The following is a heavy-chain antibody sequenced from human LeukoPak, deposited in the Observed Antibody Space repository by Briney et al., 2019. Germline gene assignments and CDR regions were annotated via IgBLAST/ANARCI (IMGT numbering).Heavy chain of an antibody. J-gene: IGHJ3*02. CDR3: ARSRPVVGATIGAFDI. Sequence: SVKVSCKASGGTFSSYAISWVRQAPGQGLEWMGRIIPILGIANYAQKFQGRVTITADKSTSTAYMELSSLRSEDTAVYYCARSRPVVGATIGAFDIWGQGTMVTVSS. V-gene: IGHV1-69*04. D-gene: IGHD1-26*01. CDR2: IIPILGIA. CDR1: GGTFSSYA.